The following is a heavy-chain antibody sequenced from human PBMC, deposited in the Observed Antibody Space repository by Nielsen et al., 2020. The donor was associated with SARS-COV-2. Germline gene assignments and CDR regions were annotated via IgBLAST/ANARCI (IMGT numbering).Heavy chain of an antibody. J-gene: IGHJ3*02. CDR1: GGSISSGGYY. V-gene: IGHV4-31*03. CDR2: IYYSGST. Sequence: SETLSLTCTVSGGSISSGGYYWSWIRQHPGKGLEWIGYIYYSGSTYYNPSLKSRVTISVDTSKNQFSLKLSSVTAADTAEYYCARQTEEDAFDIWGQGTMVTVSS. CDR3: ARQTEEDAFDI.